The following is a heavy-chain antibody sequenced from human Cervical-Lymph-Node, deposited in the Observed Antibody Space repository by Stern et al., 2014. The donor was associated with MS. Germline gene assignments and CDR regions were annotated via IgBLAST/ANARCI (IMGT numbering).Heavy chain of an antibody. CDR3: ARTGDPWFDS. Sequence: QVTLKESGPSLVKPTATLTLTCKFSGFSLSSGAVAVAWLRQPPGKALEWLGLIYGDDTTYYSPSLRTRLTVSKDASRDHVVLVMTNMDPVDTATYCCARTGDPWFDSWGQGTLVTVSS. D-gene: IGHD1-1*01. J-gene: IGHJ5*01. CDR1: GFSLSSGAVA. CDR2: IYGDDTT. V-gene: IGHV2-5*02.